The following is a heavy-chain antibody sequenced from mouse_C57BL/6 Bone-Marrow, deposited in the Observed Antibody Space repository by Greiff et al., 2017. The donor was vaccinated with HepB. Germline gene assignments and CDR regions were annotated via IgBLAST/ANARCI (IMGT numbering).Heavy chain of an antibody. D-gene: IGHD2-3*01. Sequence: QVQLQQPGAELVMPGASVKLSCKASGYTFTSYWMHWVKQRPGQGLEWIGEIDPSDSYTNYNQKFKGKSTLTVDKSSSTAYMQLSSLTSEDSAVYYCARSGYWDWFAYWGQGTLVTVSA. CDR1: GYTFTSYW. V-gene: IGHV1-69*01. CDR3: ARSGYWDWFAY. CDR2: IDPSDSYT. J-gene: IGHJ3*01.